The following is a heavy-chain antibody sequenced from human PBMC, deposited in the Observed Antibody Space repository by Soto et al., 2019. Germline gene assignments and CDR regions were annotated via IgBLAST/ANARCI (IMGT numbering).Heavy chain of an antibody. D-gene: IGHD5-18*01. Sequence: SETLSLTCAVYGGSFSCYYWSWIRQPPGKGLEWIGEINHSGSSNYNSSLKSRVTISVDTSKNQLSLKLNSVTAADTAVYYCASQQGIADTALVLGNFWGQGTQVTVSS. CDR3: ASQQGIADTALVLGNF. CDR1: GGSFSCYY. J-gene: IGHJ4*02. V-gene: IGHV4-34*01. CDR2: INHSGSS.